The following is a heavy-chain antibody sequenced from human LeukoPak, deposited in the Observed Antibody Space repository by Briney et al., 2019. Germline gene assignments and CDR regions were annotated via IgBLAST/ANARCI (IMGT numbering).Heavy chain of an antibody. Sequence: ASVKVSCKASGYSFTGYQMHWVRQAPGQGLEWMGWINPNNGDTNYAQKFQGRVAMTRDTSISTAYVELSSLRSDDTAVYYCARGGNYYGPPCWGQGTLVTVSS. CDR3: ARGGNYYGPPC. D-gene: IGHD3-10*01. CDR1: GYSFTGYQ. J-gene: IGHJ4*02. CDR2: INPNNGDT. V-gene: IGHV1-2*02.